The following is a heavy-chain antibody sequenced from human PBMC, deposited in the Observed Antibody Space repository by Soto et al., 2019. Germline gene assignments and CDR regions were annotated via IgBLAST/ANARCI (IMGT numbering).Heavy chain of an antibody. Sequence: GGSLRLSCAASGFSFRSFGIHWVRQAPGKGLEWVELIWYDSSNEKYADSVKGRFTISRDNSKDTLYLQMNSLRAEDTAVYYCARDHTALTSWYYFDFWGQGTLVTVSS. CDR1: GFSFRSFG. V-gene: IGHV3-33*01. D-gene: IGHD3-9*01. CDR2: IWYDSSNE. J-gene: IGHJ4*02. CDR3: ARDHTALTSWYYFDF.